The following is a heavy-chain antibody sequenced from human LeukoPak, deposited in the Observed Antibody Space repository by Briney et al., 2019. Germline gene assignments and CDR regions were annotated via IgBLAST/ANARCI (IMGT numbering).Heavy chain of an antibody. CDR2: LYSGGNT. Sequence: GGSLRLSCAASGFTVTSNYMSWVRQAPGKGLEWVSVLYSGGNTYYADSVQGRFTISRDNSRNTLYLQMNSLRVEDTAVYYCATEGFRGVLFHIWGQGTVVTVSS. J-gene: IGHJ3*02. D-gene: IGHD3-10*01. CDR1: GFTVTSNY. CDR3: ATEGFRGVLFHI. V-gene: IGHV3-66*01.